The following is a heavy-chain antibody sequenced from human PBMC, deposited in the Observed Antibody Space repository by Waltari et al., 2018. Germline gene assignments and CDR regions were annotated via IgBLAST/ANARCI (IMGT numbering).Heavy chain of an antibody. CDR2: IYSGGST. D-gene: IGHD1-26*01. V-gene: IGHV3-53*02. CDR1: GFTVSSNY. Sequence: EVQLVETGGGLIQPGGSLRLSCAASGFTVSSNYMSWVRQAPGKGLEWVSVIYSGGSTYYADSVKGRFTISRDNSKNTLYLQMNSLRAEDTAVYYCSVGARRYYFDYWGQGTLVTVSS. CDR3: SVGARRYYFDY. J-gene: IGHJ4*02.